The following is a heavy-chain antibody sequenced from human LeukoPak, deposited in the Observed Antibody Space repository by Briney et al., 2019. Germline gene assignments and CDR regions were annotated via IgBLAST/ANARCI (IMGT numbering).Heavy chain of an antibody. CDR3: ANTPYVAYGHYHFDY. Sequence: VGSLRLSCAASGFTFSSQTMSWVRQAPGKGLEWVSVLCGSDDTTYYADSVKGRFTISRDNSKNTLYLHMSSLRAEDTAVYYCANTPYVAYGHYHFDYWGQGTLVTVSS. CDR1: GFTFSSQT. V-gene: IGHV3-23*01. J-gene: IGHJ4*02. D-gene: IGHD3-10*01. CDR2: LCGSDDTT.